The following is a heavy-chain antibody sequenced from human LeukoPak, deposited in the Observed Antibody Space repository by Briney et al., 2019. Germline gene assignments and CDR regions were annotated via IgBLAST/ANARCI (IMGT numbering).Heavy chain of an antibody. J-gene: IGHJ4*02. D-gene: IGHD3-3*02. CDR1: GFTFSSYW. V-gene: IGHV3-7*05. CDR3: ARGGYFSTY. Sequence: PGGSLRLSCAASGFTFSSYWMTWVRQAPGKGLEWVANINQDGGETYYVDSVKGRFTISRDNAKNSLYLQMNSLRAEDTAVYYCARGGYFSTYWGQGTLVTVSS. CDR2: INQDGGET.